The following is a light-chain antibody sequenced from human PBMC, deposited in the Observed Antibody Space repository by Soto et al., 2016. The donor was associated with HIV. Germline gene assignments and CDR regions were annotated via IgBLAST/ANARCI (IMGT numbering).Light chain of an antibody. CDR2: DDS. V-gene: IGLV3-21*03. CDR1: NIGSKS. J-gene: IGLJ1*01. CDR3: QVWNNSNDHPYV. Sequence: SYVLTQPPSVSVAPGKTARITCGGNNIGSKSVHWYQQKPGQAPVLVVYDDSDRPSGIPERFSGSNSGNTATLTISRVEVGDEADYYCQVWNNSNDHPYVFGTGTKVTVL.